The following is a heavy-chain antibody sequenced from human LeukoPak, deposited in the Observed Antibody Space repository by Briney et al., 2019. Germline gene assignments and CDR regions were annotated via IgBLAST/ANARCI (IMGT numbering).Heavy chain of an antibody. J-gene: IGHJ4*02. V-gene: IGHV4-34*01. CDR3: ARLRFPYGGNSRGGGY. D-gene: IGHD4-23*01. CDR1: GGSFSGYC. Sequence: PSETLSLTCAVYGGSFSGYCWSWIRQPPGKGLEWIGEINHSGSTNYNPSLKSRVTISVDTSKNQFSLKLSSVTAADTAVYYCARLRFPYGGNSRGGGYWGQGTLVTVSS. CDR2: INHSGST.